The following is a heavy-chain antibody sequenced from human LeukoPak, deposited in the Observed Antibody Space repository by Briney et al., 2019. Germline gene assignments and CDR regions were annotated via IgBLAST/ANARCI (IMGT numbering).Heavy chain of an antibody. CDR2: IIPILGIA. D-gene: IGHD4-11*01. V-gene: IGHV1-69*04. CDR1: GGTFSSYT. J-gene: IGHJ4*02. Sequence: SVKVSCKASGGTFSSYTISWVRQAPGQGLEWMGRIIPILGIANYAQKFQGRVTITADKSTSTAYMELSSLRSEDTAVYYCARDRDDYSNYVVSDYWGQGTLVTVSS. CDR3: ARDRDDYSNYVVSDY.